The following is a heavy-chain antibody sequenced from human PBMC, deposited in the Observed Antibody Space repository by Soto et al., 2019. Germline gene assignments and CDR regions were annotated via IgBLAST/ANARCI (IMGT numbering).Heavy chain of an antibody. CDR1: GYTFISHG. D-gene: IGHD2-15*01. V-gene: IGHV1-18*04. Sequence: QVQLVQSGVEVKKPGASVKVSCKASGYTFISHGISWVRQAPGQGLERMGWISGKNGNTNYAQKLQGRVTLTTDTSTSTAYMELRSLRSDDTAVYYWARVSSSIVVVPDYGMDVWGQGTPVTVSS. J-gene: IGHJ6*02. CDR3: ARVSSSIVVVPDYGMDV. CDR2: ISGKNGNT.